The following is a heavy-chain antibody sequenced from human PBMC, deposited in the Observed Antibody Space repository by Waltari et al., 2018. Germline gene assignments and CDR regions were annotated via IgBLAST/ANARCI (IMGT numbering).Heavy chain of an antibody. CDR1: GFTFSNNW. CDR3: TRGGDDSSWYWRN. J-gene: IGHJ4*02. Sequence: EVQLVESGGGLVQPGGSPRLSWSAAGFTFSNNWMTWVRQAPGKGLEWVANINQDGSEKYSVESVKGRFTISRDNAKNSLYLQLNSLRADDTAVYYCTRGGDDSSWYWRNWGQGTLVTVSS. V-gene: IGHV3-7*01. D-gene: IGHD6-13*01. CDR2: INQDGSEK.